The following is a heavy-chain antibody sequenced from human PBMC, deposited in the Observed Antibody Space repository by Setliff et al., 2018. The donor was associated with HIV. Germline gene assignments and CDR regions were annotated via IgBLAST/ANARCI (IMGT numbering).Heavy chain of an antibody. CDR3: AKDPRAAVATICDY. J-gene: IGHJ4*02. Sequence: GGSLRLSCAASGFTFSSYSMNWVRQAPGKGLEWVSAISSGGEIMFYADSVKGRFTISRDNSKSTLYLQMISLRADDTAVYYCAKDPRAAVATICDYWGQGTLVTVSS. D-gene: IGHD5-12*01. V-gene: IGHV3-23*01. CDR2: ISSGGEIM. CDR1: GFTFSSYS.